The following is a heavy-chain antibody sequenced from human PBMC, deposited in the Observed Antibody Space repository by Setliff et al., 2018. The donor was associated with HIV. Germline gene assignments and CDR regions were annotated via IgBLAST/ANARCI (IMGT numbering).Heavy chain of an antibody. Sequence: GESLKISCKGSGYSFTSYWIAWVRQMPGKGLEWMGIIYPGDSDTRYSLSFQGQVAISADKSISTAYLRWSSLKASDTAMYYCARQRDYDILTGYYRGPHDAFDIWGQGTMVTVSS. CDR3: ARQRDYDILTGYYRGPHDAFDI. V-gene: IGHV5-51*01. CDR2: IYPGDSDT. D-gene: IGHD3-9*01. CDR1: GYSFTSYW. J-gene: IGHJ3*02.